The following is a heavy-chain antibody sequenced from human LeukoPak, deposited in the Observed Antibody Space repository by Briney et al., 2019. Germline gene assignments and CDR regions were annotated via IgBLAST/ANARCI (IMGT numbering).Heavy chain of an antibody. CDR1: GFTFSSYA. CDR3: AAGYCSGGSCYGDPPNSDY. J-gene: IGHJ4*02. CDR2: ISYDGSNK. Sequence: GGSLRLSCAASGFTFSSYAMHWVRQAPGKGLEWVAVISYDGSNKYYADSVKGRFTISRDNSKNTLYLQMNSLRAEDTAVYYCAAGYCSGGSCYGDPPNSDYWGQGTLVTVSS. D-gene: IGHD2-15*01. V-gene: IGHV3-30-3*01.